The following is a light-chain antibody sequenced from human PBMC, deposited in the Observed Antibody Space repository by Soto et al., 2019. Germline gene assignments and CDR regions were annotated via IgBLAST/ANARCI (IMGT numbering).Light chain of an antibody. CDR1: QSVLYSSNNKNY. J-gene: IGKJ1*01. CDR3: QQYFSFPWT. V-gene: IGKV4-1*01. CDR2: WAS. Sequence: DIVMTQSPDSLAVSLGERATINCKSSQSVLYSSNNKNYLAWYQQRQGQPPNLLIYWASTRESGVPDRLSGSGSETDFTLTISILQAEDWAIYYCQQYFSFPWTFGQGTKVEIK.